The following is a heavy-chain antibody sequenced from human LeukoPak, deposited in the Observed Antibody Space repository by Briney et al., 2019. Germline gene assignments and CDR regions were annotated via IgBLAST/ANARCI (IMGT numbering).Heavy chain of an antibody. CDR1: GYTFTSYD. V-gene: IGHV1-8*01. Sequence: ASVKVSCKASGYTFTSYDINWVRQATGQGLEWMGWMNSNSGNTGYAQKFQGRVTMTRNTSISTAYMELSSLRSEDTAVYYCARGLYIAVGAFDIWGQGTMVTVSS. D-gene: IGHD5-12*01. CDR2: MNSNSGNT. J-gene: IGHJ3*02. CDR3: ARGLYIAVGAFDI.